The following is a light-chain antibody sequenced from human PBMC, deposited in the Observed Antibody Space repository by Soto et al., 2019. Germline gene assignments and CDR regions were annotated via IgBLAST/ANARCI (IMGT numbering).Light chain of an antibody. J-gene: IGKJ5*01. CDR1: QGISSW. V-gene: IGKV1D-12*01. Sequence: DIHINKFPSSSTQSVVDIVTITYQASQGISSWLAWYQQKPGKAPNIMIYASSSLQSGVKSRFSGSGSGTDFTLTITNMQPEDFATYYCKQTNSFQITVGKGTRLEI. CDR3: KQTNSFQIT. CDR2: ASS.